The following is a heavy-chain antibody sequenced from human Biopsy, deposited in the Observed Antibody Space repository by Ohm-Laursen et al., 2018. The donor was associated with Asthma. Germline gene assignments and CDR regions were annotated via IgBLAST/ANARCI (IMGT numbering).Heavy chain of an antibody. J-gene: IGHJ3*01. V-gene: IGHV1-3*01. CDR3: ARTYYDFLTGQVKDVFGV. CDR1: GYNFISFA. D-gene: IGHD3-9*01. CDR2: INAGNGNT. Sequence: SVKVSCKASGYNFISFAIHWVRQAPGQRLEWMGWINAGNGNTKYSQKFQGRVTITRDTSASTAYMELSSLRSEDTAVYYCARTYYDFLTGQVKDVFGVWGQGTMVTVSS.